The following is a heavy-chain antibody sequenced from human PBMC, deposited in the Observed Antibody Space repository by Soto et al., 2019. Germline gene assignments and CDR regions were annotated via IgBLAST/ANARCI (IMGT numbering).Heavy chain of an antibody. Sequence: PGGSLRLCCAASGFTFRSFTMNLVRQAPGKGLEWVSTISSNSAYIYYTDALRGRFTISRDNAKNSLHLQMNSLRAEDTAVYYCTRDASRDSSARGWFDPWGPGILVTVSA. D-gene: IGHD6-13*01. V-gene: IGHV3-21*01. CDR1: GFTFRSFT. J-gene: IGHJ5*02. CDR2: ISSNSAYI. CDR3: TRDASRDSSARGWFDP.